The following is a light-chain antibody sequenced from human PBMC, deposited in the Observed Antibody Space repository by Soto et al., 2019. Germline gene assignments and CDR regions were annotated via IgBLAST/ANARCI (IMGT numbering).Light chain of an antibody. Sequence: EIVMTQSPATLSVSPGEGATLSCRASQSVSSKLAWYQQKPGQAPRLLIYGASTRATGIPDRFSGSGSGTDFTLTIRRLEPEDFAVYYCQQYGNSPVTFGGGTKVEIK. CDR2: GAS. CDR1: QSVSSK. V-gene: IGKV3-20*01. CDR3: QQYGNSPVT. J-gene: IGKJ4*01.